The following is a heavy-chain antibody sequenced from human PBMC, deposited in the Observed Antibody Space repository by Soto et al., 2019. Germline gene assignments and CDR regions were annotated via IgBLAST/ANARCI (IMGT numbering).Heavy chain of an antibody. Sequence: EVQLVESGGDLVQPGGSLKLSCTGLGFNFSGSALHWVRQPSGKGLEWVGRIRGRANKYATSYAASVRGRFYLSRDDSKNRGFLQMTSLRGEVTGVYFCCGPGGDSLQDIWGQGTLVTVSS. D-gene: IGHD4-17*01. CDR2: IRGRANKYAT. V-gene: IGHV3-73*01. CDR1: GFNFSGSA. CDR3: CGPGGDSLQDI. J-gene: IGHJ4*02.